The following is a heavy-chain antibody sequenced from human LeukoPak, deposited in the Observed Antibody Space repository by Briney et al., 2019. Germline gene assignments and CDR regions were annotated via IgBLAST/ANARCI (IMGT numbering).Heavy chain of an antibody. J-gene: IGHJ4*02. D-gene: IGHD1-26*01. CDR1: GGTFSSYA. CDR3: ARTPRIVGATRGFDY. Sequence: SVKVSCKASGGTFSSYAISWVRQAPGQGLEWMGGIIPIFGTANYAQKFQGRVTITADESTSAAYMELSSLRSEDTVVYYCARTPRIVGATRGFDYWGQGTLVTVSS. CDR2: IIPIFGTA. V-gene: IGHV1-69*01.